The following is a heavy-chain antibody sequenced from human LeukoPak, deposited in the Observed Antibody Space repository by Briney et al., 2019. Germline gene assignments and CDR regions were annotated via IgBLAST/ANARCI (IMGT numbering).Heavy chain of an antibody. CDR2: INTNTGNP. CDR1: GYTFTSYA. Sequence: GASVKVSCKASGYTFTSYAMNWVRQAPGQGLEWMGWINTNTGNPTYAQGFTGRFVFSLDTSVSTAYLQISSLKAEDTAVYYCATEGTGTTRGRFDPWGQGTLVTVSS. CDR3: ATEGTGTTRGRFDP. J-gene: IGHJ5*02. V-gene: IGHV7-4-1*02. D-gene: IGHD1-7*01.